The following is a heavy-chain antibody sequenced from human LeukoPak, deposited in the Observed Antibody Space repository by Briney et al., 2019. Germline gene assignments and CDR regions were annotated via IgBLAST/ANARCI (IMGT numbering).Heavy chain of an antibody. D-gene: IGHD6-13*01. J-gene: IGHJ4*02. CDR2: IYYSGST. CDR3: ARRAPSGSSWFYFDY. Sequence: SSETLSLTCTVSGGSISSYYWSWIRQPPGKGLEWIGYIYYSGSTNYNPSLKSRVTISVDTSKNQFSLKLSSVTAADTAVYYCARRAPSGSSWFYFDYWGQGTLVTVSS. CDR1: GGSISSYY. V-gene: IGHV4-59*01.